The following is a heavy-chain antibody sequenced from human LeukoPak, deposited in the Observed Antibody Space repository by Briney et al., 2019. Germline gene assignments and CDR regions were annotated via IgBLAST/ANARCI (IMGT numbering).Heavy chain of an antibody. CDR2: INSDRSST. J-gene: IGHJ6*02. D-gene: IGHD3-16*02. CDR3: ARDEAYDYVWGSYRNYYYGMDV. Sequence: GGSLRLSCAASGFTFSSYWMHWVRQAPGKGLVWVSRINSDRSSTSYADSVKGRFTISRDNAKNTLYLQMNSLRAEDTAVYYCARDEAYDYVWGSYRNYYYGMDVWGQGTTVTVSS. CDR1: GFTFSSYW. V-gene: IGHV3-74*01.